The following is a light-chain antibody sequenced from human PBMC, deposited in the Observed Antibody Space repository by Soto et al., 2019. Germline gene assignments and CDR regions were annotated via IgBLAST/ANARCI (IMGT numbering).Light chain of an antibody. CDR3: LQHNSYPYT. CDR1: QSVSSSY. V-gene: IGKV3-20*01. Sequence: EIVLTQSPGTLSFSPGERATLTCRASQSVSSSYLAWFQQKPGQAPRLLIYGASSRATGIPDRFSGSGSGTEFTLAITGLQPEDFATYYCLQHNSYPYTFGQGTKLEIK. J-gene: IGKJ2*01. CDR2: GAS.